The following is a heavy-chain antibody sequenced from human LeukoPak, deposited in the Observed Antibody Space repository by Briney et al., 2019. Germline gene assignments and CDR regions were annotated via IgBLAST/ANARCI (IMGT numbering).Heavy chain of an antibody. CDR2: INHSGST. CDR3: ARGRYSSSAGFDP. Sequence: TSETLSLTCAVYGGSFSGYYWSWIRQPPGKGLEWIGEINHSGSTNYNPSLKSRVTISVDTSKNQLSLKLSSVTAADTAVYYCARGRYSSSAGFDPWGQGTLVTVSS. CDR1: GGSFSGYY. J-gene: IGHJ5*02. D-gene: IGHD6-6*01. V-gene: IGHV4-34*01.